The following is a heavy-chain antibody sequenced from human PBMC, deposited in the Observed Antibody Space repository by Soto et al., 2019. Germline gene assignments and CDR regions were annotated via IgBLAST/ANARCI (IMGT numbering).Heavy chain of an antibody. CDR3: ARSFHSGYRCGGDCYTLDY. D-gene: IGHD2-21*02. Sequence: QVQLVESGGGVVQPGRSLRLSCAASGFTFSSYGMHWVRQAPGKGLEWVAVIWYDGSNKYYADSVKGRFTISRDNSKNTLYLQMNSLRAEDTAVYYCARSFHSGYRCGGDCYTLDYWGQGTLVTVSS. J-gene: IGHJ4*02. CDR1: GFTFSSYG. V-gene: IGHV3-33*01. CDR2: IWYDGSNK.